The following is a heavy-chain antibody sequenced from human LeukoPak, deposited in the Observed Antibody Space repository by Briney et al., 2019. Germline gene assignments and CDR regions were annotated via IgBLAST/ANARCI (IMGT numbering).Heavy chain of an antibody. CDR1: GFTFSGYW. V-gene: IGHV3-7*01. CDR2: IKEGGSEK. D-gene: IGHD3-10*01. J-gene: IGHJ4*02. Sequence: PGGSLRLSCAASGFTFSGYWMSWVRQAPGKGLEWVANIKEGGSEKYYVDSVKGRFTISRDNAKNSRYLQMNSLRAEDTAVYYCARGRGSGNYFDYWGQGTLVTVSS. CDR3: ARGRGSGNYFDY.